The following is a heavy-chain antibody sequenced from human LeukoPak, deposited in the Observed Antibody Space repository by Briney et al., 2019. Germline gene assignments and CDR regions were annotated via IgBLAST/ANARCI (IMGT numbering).Heavy chain of an antibody. J-gene: IGHJ4*02. CDR3: ARDSSGYYSFNDY. D-gene: IGHD3-22*01. CDR1: GFTFSSYG. CDR2: ISYDGSNK. V-gene: IGHV3-30*03. Sequence: GGSLRLSCAASGFTFSSYGMHWVRQAPGKGLEWVAVISYDGSNKYYADSVKGRFTISRDNSKNTLYLQMSSLRAEDTAVYYCARDSSGYYSFNDYWGQGTLVTVSS.